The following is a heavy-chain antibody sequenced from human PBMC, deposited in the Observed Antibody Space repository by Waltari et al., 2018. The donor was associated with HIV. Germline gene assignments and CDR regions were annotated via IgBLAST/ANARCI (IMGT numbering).Heavy chain of an antibody. Sequence: QVQLQESGPGLVKPSQTLSLTCTVSGGSISSGSSYWSWIRQPAGTGRGWIGRIYTSGSTNYNPSLKSRVTISVDTSKNQFSLKLSSVTAADTAVYYCARVYRGSGYYSDGDAFDIWGQGTMVTVSS. J-gene: IGHJ3*02. D-gene: IGHD3-22*01. CDR1: GGSISSGSSY. CDR2: IYTSGST. CDR3: ARVYRGSGYYSDGDAFDI. V-gene: IGHV4-61*02.